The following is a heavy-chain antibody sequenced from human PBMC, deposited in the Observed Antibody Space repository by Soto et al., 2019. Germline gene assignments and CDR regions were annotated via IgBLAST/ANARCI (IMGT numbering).Heavy chain of an antibody. Sequence: PSETLSLTCTVSGGSISSYYWSWIRLPPGKGLEWIGYIYYSGSTYYNPSLKSRVTISVDTSKNQFSLKLSSVTAADTAVYYCATLGYCSGGSCRTDDYWGQGTLVTVSS. CDR3: ATLGYCSGGSCRTDDY. D-gene: IGHD2-15*01. V-gene: IGHV4-59*12. CDR1: GGSISSYY. J-gene: IGHJ4*02. CDR2: IYYSGST.